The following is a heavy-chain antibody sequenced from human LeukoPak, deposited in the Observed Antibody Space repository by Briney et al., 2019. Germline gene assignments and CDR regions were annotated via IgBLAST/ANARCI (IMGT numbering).Heavy chain of an antibody. J-gene: IGHJ4*02. D-gene: IGHD6-19*01. CDR1: GFTFTTYW. CDR2: LYGNGVTR. V-gene: IGHV3-74*01. Sequence: GGSLRLSCAASGFTFTTYWMHWVRQAPGKGLVWVSGLYGNGVTRYYADSVKGRFTISRDNSKNTLYLQMNSLRAEDTAVYYCARDPAPSIAVADTLDYWGQGTLVTVSS. CDR3: ARDPAPSIAVADTLDY.